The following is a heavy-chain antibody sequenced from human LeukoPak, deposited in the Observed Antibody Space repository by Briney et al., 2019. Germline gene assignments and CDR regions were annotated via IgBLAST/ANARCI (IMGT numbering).Heavy chain of an antibody. Sequence: ASVKVSCKASGDTFTIYDMSWVRQAPGQGLEWMGWINLHSGVTNYAQNSQGRVTITRHTSISTAYMELTSLRSDDTAIYYCARERDEFYSWGQGNPLTASS. CDR3: ARERDEFYS. V-gene: IGHV1-2*02. J-gene: IGHJ4*02. CDR1: GDTFTIYD. CDR2: INLHSGVT.